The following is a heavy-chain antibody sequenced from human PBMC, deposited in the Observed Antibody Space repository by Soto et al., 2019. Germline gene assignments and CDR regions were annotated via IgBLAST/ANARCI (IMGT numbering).Heavy chain of an antibody. V-gene: IGHV1-18*01. J-gene: IGHJ5*02. CDR2: ISAYNGNT. Sequence: QVQLLQSGAEVKKPGASVKFSCKASGYTFTRYGITWVRQAPGQGLEWMGWISAYNGNTNYAQKLQGRVTMTTDTSTSTAYMELRSLRSDDTAVYYCARGRAVAGKDNWFDPWGQGTLVTVSS. CDR1: GYTFTRYG. D-gene: IGHD6-19*01. CDR3: ARGRAVAGKDNWFDP.